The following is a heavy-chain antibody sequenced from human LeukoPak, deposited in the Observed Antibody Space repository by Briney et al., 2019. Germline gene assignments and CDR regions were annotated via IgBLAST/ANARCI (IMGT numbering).Heavy chain of an antibody. V-gene: IGHV3-21*01. CDR1: GFTFSSYS. Sequence: GGSLRLSCAASGFTFSSYSMNWVRQAPGKGLEWVSSISSSSSYINYADSVKGRFTISRDNAKNSLYLQMNSLRAEDTAVYYCARGDSYYDILTGYSNGDYYFDYWGQGTLVTVSS. D-gene: IGHD3-9*01. CDR3: ARGDSYYDILTGYSNGDYYFDY. CDR2: ISSSSSYI. J-gene: IGHJ4*02.